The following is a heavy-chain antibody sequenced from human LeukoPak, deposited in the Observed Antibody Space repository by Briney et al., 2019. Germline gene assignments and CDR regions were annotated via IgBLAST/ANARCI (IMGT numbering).Heavy chain of an antibody. Sequence: SQTLSLTCAISGDSVSGNRATWNWLRQSPSRGLEWLGRIYYRSKWYSDYAVSVKGRITINPDTSKNQFSLLLNSVTPEDTAVYFCGRAEHDWGSDYWGQGTLVTVSS. CDR2: IYYRSKWYS. J-gene: IGHJ4*02. V-gene: IGHV6-1*01. D-gene: IGHD3-9*01. CDR1: GDSVSGNRAT. CDR3: GRAEHDWGSDY.